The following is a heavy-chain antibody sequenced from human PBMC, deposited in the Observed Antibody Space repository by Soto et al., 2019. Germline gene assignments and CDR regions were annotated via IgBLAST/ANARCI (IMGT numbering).Heavy chain of an antibody. J-gene: IGHJ3*02. D-gene: IGHD6-19*01. V-gene: IGHV1-58*01. CDR2: IVVGSGNT. CDR1: GFTFTSSA. Sequence: QMQLVQSGPEVKKPGTSVKVSCKASGFTFTSSAVQWVRQARGQRLEWIGWIVVGSGNTNYAQKFQERVTITRDMSTSTAYMELSSLRSEDTAVYYCAAASKYSSGLDAFDIWGQGTMVTVSS. CDR3: AAASKYSSGLDAFDI.